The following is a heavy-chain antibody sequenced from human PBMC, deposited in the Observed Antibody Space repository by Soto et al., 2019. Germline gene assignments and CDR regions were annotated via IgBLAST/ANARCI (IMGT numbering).Heavy chain of an antibody. D-gene: IGHD5-18*01. CDR3: VRGDGDYNDGNGYLARH. CDR1: GFTVSSNY. J-gene: IGHJ1*01. CDR2: IYSGGST. Sequence: GGSLRLSCAASGFTVSSNYMSWVRQAPGKGLEWVSVIYSGGSTYYADSVKGRFTISRDNAKNTLYLQMNSLRAEDTAVYYCVRGDGDYNDGNGYLARHCGQGTLATVSS. V-gene: IGHV3-53*01.